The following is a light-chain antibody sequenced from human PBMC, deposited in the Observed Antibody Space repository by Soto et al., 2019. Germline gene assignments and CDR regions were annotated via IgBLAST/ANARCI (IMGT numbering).Light chain of an antibody. Sequence: QSVLTQPPSVSGAPGQRVTISCTGSSSNTGAGYDVHWYQQLPVAVPKLLIYANRNRPSRVPDRFSGHKSGTSAALAITGLQAEDEADYYCQSYDSSLSVWVFGGGTKLTVL. CDR1: SSNTGAGYD. CDR2: ANR. CDR3: QSYDSSLSVWV. V-gene: IGLV1-40*01. J-gene: IGLJ3*02.